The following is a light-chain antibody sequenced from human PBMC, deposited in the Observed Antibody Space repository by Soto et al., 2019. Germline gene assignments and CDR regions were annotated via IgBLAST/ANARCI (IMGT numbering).Light chain of an antibody. CDR2: DVS. V-gene: IGLV2-14*01. J-gene: IGLJ2*01. CDR3: SSYTTSSTRV. Sequence: QPVLTQPASVSGSPGQPITISCTGTSSDVGGYNYVSWYQQHPGKAPKLMIYDVSNRPSGVSNRFSGSKSGNTASLTISGLQAEDEADYYCSSYTTSSTRVFGGGTKLTVL. CDR1: SSDVGGYNY.